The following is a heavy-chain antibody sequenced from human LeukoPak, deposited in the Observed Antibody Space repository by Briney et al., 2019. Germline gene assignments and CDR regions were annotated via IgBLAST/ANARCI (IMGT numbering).Heavy chain of an antibody. D-gene: IGHD7-27*01. CDR3: ANKMNNSGGRPTYYYMDV. CDR1: GYTFTTSY. J-gene: IGHJ6*03. Sequence: ASVKVSCKASGYTFTTSYIHWVRQAPGQGLEWMGIINPGGYSSSYAQRFQGRVTMTRDMSTSTVYMALSSLRSEDTAVFYCANKMNNSGGRPTYYYMDVWGKGTTVTVSS. V-gene: IGHV1-46*01. CDR2: INPGGYSS.